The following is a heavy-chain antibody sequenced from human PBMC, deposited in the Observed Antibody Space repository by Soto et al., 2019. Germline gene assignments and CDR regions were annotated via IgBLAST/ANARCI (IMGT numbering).Heavy chain of an antibody. CDR3: ARVVSSSSADY. CDR2: INHSGST. D-gene: IGHD6-6*01. CDR1: GGSFSGYY. V-gene: IGHV4-34*01. Sequence: PSETLSLTCAVYGGSFSGYYWSWIRQPPGKGLEWIGEINHSGSTNYNPSLKSRVTISVDTSKNQFSLKLSSVTAADTAVYYCARVVSSSSADYWGQGTLVTVSS. J-gene: IGHJ4*02.